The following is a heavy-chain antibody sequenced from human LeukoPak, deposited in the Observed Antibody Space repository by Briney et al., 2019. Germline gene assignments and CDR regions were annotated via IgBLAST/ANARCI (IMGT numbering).Heavy chain of an antibody. V-gene: IGHV4-61*01. D-gene: IGHD3-22*01. CDR3: ARAGDSSGYYYADFDY. J-gene: IGHJ4*02. CDR2: IYYSGST. Sequence: SETLSLTCTVSGGSVSSGSYYWSWIRQPPGKGLEWIGHIYYSGSTNYNPSLKSRVTISVDTSKNQFSLKLSSVTAADTAVYYCARAGDSSGYYYADFDYWGQGTLVTVSS. CDR1: GGSVSSGSYY.